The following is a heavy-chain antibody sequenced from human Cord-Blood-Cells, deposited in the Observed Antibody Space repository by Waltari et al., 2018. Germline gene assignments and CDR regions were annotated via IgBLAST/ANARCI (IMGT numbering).Heavy chain of an antibody. CDR1: GGSFSGHS. Sequence: QVQLQQWGAGLLKPSEPLSLTCAVYGGSFSGHSWSWIRPPPGKGLEWIGEINHSGSTNYNPSLKSRVTISVDTSKHQFSLKLSSVTAADTAVYYCARVDCSSTSCYKNWFDPWGQGTLVTVSS. CDR3: ARVDCSSTSCYKNWFDP. CDR2: INHSGST. V-gene: IGHV4-34*01. J-gene: IGHJ5*02. D-gene: IGHD2-2*02.